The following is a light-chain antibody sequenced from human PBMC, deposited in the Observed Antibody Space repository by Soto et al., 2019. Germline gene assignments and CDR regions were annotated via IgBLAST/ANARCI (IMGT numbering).Light chain of an antibody. J-gene: IGKJ1*01. V-gene: IGKV1-27*01. CDR2: AAS. CDR1: QGISYS. CDR3: QNYKSAPQT. Sequence: DIQMTQSPSSLSASIGDRVTISCRASQGISYSLAWYQQKAGEVPKLLIYAASTSHSGVPSRFRGSGSGTDFTLTISSLQPEDVATYYCQNYKSAPQTFGQGTKVEIK.